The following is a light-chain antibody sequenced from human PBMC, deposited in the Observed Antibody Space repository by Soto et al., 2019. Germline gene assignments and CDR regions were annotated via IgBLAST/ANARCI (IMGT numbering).Light chain of an antibody. Sequence: EIQMTQSPSSLSASVVDRFTITFLASQSIVTYLNWYLQKPGKAPKLLIYAASNLQSGVPSRFSGSGSGTDFTLTISSLQPEDFATYFCQQSYSTPPWTFGQGTKVDIK. CDR1: QSIVTY. V-gene: IGKV1-39*01. J-gene: IGKJ1*01. CDR2: AAS. CDR3: QQSYSTPPWT.